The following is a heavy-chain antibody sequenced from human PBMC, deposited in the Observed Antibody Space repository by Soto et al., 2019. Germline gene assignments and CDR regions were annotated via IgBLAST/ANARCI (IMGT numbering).Heavy chain of an antibody. CDR1: GFTFSNYA. V-gene: IGHV3-23*01. J-gene: IGHJ4*02. Sequence: GGSLRLSCAASGFTFSNYAMSWVRQAPGKGLERFSAITGTGADTYHADSVKARFTISRDNSKNTMFLQMNSLRAVDTAIYYCAKGSSTSRPYYFDYWGRGTLVTVSS. CDR3: AKGSSTSRPYYFDY. CDR2: ITGTGADT. D-gene: IGHD2-2*01.